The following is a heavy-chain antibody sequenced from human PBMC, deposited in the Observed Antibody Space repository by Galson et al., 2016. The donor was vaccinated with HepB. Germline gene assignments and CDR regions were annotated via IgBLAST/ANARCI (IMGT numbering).Heavy chain of an antibody. J-gene: IGHJ4*02. CDR3: ASDDY. Sequence: ETLSLTCTVSGGSISSSHSYYWGWIRQPPGRGLEWIGTISYHGKTYYHPSLKSRVTLSVDTSRNQFSLRLSSVTATDTAVYYCASDDYWGQGTLVTVSS. V-gene: IGHV4-39*02. CDR2: ISYHGKT. CDR1: GGSISSSHSYY.